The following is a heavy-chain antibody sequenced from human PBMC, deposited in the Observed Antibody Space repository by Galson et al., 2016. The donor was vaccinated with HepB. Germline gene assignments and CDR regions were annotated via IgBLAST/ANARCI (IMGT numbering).Heavy chain of an antibody. CDR3: ARGPSPYYYDSSGPFDY. D-gene: IGHD3-22*01. V-gene: IGHV1-3*01. CDR2: INGGNGNT. Sequence: SVKVSCKASGYTFSTYSIHWVRQAPGQRLEWMGWINGGNGNTKYSQNFQGRVTITRDTFANTAYMELSSLRSEDTAEYFCARGPSPYYYDSSGPFDYWGQGTLVTVSS. CDR1: GYTFSTYS. J-gene: IGHJ4*02.